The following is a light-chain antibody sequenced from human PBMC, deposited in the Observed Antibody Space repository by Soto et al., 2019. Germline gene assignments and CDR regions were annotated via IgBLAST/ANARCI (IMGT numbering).Light chain of an antibody. J-gene: IGLJ1*01. Sequence: QPVLTQSPSASASLGASVKRTCTLSSGHSNYAIAWHQQQPEKGPRYLMKVNSDGSHRKGDGIPDRFSGSRSGAQRYLTISSLQSEDEADYYCQTWGTGIRVFRTGTPVTVL. CDR2: VNSDGSH. CDR3: QTWGTGIRV. V-gene: IGLV4-69*01. CDR1: SGHSNYA.